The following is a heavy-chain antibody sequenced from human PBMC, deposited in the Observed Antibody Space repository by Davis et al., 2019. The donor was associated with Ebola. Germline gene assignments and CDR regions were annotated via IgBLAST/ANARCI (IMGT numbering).Heavy chain of an antibody. CDR2: LYYGGST. CDR3: ARGDCSGGSCFLDY. V-gene: IGHV4-34*11. Sequence: SETLSLTCAVYGGSFSGYYWTWIRQPPGKGLKWIGYLYYGGSTSYNPSLKSRVTISVDTSKNQFSLKLSSVTAADTALYFCARGDCSGGSCFLDYWGQGTLVTVSS. J-gene: IGHJ4*02. CDR1: GGSFSGYY. D-gene: IGHD2-15*01.